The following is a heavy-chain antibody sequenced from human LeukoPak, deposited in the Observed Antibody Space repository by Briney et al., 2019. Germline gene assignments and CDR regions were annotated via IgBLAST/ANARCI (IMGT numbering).Heavy chain of an antibody. J-gene: IGHJ3*02. CDR3: ARDGRDCYKHAFDI. CDR2: ISSSSSYI. V-gene: IGHV3-21*01. Sequence: GGSLRLSCAGSGFTFRGSAMHWVRQAPGKGLEWVSSISSSSSYIYYADSVKGRFTISRDNAKNSLYLQMNSLRAEDTAVYYCARDGRDCYKHAFDIWGQGTMVTVSS. D-gene: IGHD5-24*01. CDR1: GFTFRGSA.